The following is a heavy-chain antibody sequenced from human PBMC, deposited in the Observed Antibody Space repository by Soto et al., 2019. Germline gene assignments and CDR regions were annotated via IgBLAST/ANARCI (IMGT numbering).Heavy chain of an antibody. CDR3: ARGGADYYYDATGYYQLDS. D-gene: IGHD3-22*01. CDR1: GYRFTTYW. Sequence: GESLKVCCKGSGYRFTTYWIVWVRQMNGKGLECMGVIYPDDSDTIYSPSFQGQVTISADKSISTAYLQWSSLKASDTAMYYCARGGADYYYDATGYYQLDSWGQGTLVTVSS. V-gene: IGHV5-51*01. CDR2: IYPDDSDT. J-gene: IGHJ4*02.